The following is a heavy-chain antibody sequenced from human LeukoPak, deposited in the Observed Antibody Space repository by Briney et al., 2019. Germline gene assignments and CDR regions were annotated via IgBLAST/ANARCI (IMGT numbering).Heavy chain of an antibody. Sequence: PSQTLSLTCTVSGGSISSGGYYWSWIRQHPGKGLEWIGYIYYSGSTYYNPSLKSRVTISVDTSKNQFSLKLSSVTAADTAVYYCARERRTGYSSSWYYYYGMDVWGQGTTVTVSS. J-gene: IGHJ6*02. CDR2: IYYSGST. CDR1: GGSISSGGYY. V-gene: IGHV4-31*03. D-gene: IGHD6-13*01. CDR3: ARERRTGYSSSWYYYYGMDV.